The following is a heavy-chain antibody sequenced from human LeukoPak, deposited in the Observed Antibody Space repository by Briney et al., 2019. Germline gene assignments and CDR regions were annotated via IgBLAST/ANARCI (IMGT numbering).Heavy chain of an antibody. Sequence: NPGGSLRLSCAASGFIFSKAWMNWVRQAPGKGLEWVGRVKGKTDGGTTDYAAPVRGRFNISRGDSKNTLYLEMNSLETEDTAVYYCTTRGSRWYPYFDFLGQGTLVTVSS. D-gene: IGHD6-13*01. V-gene: IGHV3-15*05. CDR1: GFIFSKAW. J-gene: IGHJ4*02. CDR3: TTRGSRWYPYFDF. CDR2: VKGKTDGGTT.